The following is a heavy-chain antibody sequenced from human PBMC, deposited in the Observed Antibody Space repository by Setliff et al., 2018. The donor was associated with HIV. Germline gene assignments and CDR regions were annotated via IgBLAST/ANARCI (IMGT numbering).Heavy chain of an antibody. CDR2: IIPIFGTP. Sequence: GASVKVSCKASGGTFRGFGISWVVQAPGQGLEWMGQIIPIFGTPRYAQKFQGRVTITADGSTSTVYMELSSLRSEDTAVYYCATNPEMATINYYYYYMDVWGKGTTVTVS. D-gene: IGHD5-12*01. CDR3: ATNPEMATINYYYYYMDV. J-gene: IGHJ6*03. CDR1: GGTFRGFG. V-gene: IGHV1-69*13.